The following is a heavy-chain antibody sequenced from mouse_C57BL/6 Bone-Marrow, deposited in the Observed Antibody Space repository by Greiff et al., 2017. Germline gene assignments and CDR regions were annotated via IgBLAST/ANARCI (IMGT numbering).Heavy chain of an antibody. Sequence: EVKLMESEGGLVQPGSSMKLSCTASGFTFSDYYMAWVRQVPEKGLEWVANINYDGSSTYYLDSLKSRFIISRDNAKNILYLQMSSLKSEDTATYYCATYDQDYFDYWGQGTTLTVSS. CDR1: GFTFSDYY. J-gene: IGHJ2*01. V-gene: IGHV5-16*01. CDR3: ATYDQDYFDY. D-gene: IGHD2-3*01. CDR2: INYDGSST.